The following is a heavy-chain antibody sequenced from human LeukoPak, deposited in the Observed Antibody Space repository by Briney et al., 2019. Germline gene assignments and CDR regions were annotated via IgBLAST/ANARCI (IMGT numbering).Heavy chain of an antibody. CDR3: AREGRNWNDPFDY. CDR2: IIPIFGTA. Sequence: GASVKFSCQASGGTFSSYAISWVRQAPGQGLEWMGGIIPIFGTANYAQKFQGRVTITADESTSTAYMELSSLRSEDTAVYYCAREGRNWNDPFDYWGQGTLVTVSS. V-gene: IGHV1-69*13. D-gene: IGHD1-1*01. J-gene: IGHJ4*02. CDR1: GGTFSSYA.